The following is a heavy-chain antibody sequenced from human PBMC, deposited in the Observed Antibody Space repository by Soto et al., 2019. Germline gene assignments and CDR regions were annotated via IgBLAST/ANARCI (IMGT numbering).Heavy chain of an antibody. CDR1: GFTFSSYA. J-gene: IGHJ6*02. CDR2: ISYDGSNK. D-gene: IGHD4-17*01. CDR3: GREYGGMEV. Sequence: PGGSLRLTCAASGFTFSSYAMHWVRQAPGKGLEWVSVISYDGSNKYYADSVKGRFTISRDNSKNTLYLQMNSLRAEDTAVYYCGREYGGMEVRGQGTTVTVSS. V-gene: IGHV3-30-3*01.